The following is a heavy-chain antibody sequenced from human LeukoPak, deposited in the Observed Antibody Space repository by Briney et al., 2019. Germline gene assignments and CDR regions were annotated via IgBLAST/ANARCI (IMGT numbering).Heavy chain of an antibody. Sequence: SQTLSLTCTVSGGSISSGVYYWSWIRQHPGKGLEWIGYIYYSGSTYYNPSLKSRVTISVDTSKNQFSLKLSSVTAADTAVYYCASVDTAMGPGFFDYWGQGTLVTVSS. D-gene: IGHD5-18*01. V-gene: IGHV4-31*03. J-gene: IGHJ4*02. CDR1: GGSISSGVYY. CDR3: ASVDTAMGPGFFDY. CDR2: IYYSGST.